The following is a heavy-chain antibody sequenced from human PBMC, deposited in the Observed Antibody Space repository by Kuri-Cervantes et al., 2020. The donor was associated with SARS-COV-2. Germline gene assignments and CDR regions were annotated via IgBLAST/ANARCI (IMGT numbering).Heavy chain of an antibody. CDR2: ISGSGETT. CDR1: DFTFRSYA. Sequence: GESLKISCAASDFTFRSYAMTWVRQAPGKGLEWVSVISGSGETTHYADSVQGRFTISRDNSKKMLYLQMKSLRAEDTATYYCALEIMSFFGMDVWGQGTTVTVSS. J-gene: IGHJ6*02. D-gene: IGHD2-8*01. V-gene: IGHV3-23*01. CDR3: ALEIMSFFGMDV.